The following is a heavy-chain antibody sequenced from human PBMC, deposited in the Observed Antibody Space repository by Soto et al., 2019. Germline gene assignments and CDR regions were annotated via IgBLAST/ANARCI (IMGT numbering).Heavy chain of an antibody. CDR3: AREVNVVALSDAFDI. CDR1: GDSISSDNYF. Sequence: QVQLQESGPGLVKPSQTLSLICTVSGDSISSDNYFWSWIRQPPGQGLEWIGYISNRGTPYYNPSLKSRVTVXLDTSKNRFSLDMYSVTAADTAVYYCAREVNVVALSDAFDIWGQGTMVTVSS. J-gene: IGHJ3*02. CDR2: ISNRGTP. V-gene: IGHV4-30-4*01. D-gene: IGHD2-8*01.